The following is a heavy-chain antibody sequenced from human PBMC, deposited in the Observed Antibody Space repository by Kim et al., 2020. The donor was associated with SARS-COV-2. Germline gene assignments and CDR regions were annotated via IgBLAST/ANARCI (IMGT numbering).Heavy chain of an antibody. CDR2: INHSGST. J-gene: IGHJ6*02. V-gene: IGHV4-34*01. D-gene: IGHD3-10*01. Sequence: SETLSLTCAVYGGSFSGYYWSWIRQPPGKGLEWIGEINHSGSTNYNPSLKSRVTISVDTSKNQFSLKLSSVTAADTAVYYCARWVRGMDVWGQGTTVTVS. CDR1: GGSFSGYY. CDR3: ARWVRGMDV.